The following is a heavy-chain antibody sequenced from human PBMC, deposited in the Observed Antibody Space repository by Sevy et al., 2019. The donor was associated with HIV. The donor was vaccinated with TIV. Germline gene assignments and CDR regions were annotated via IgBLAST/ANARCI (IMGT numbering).Heavy chain of an antibody. V-gene: IGHV3-11*01. CDR3: ARDMSAYTRNWNHEDSDAFDI. CDR2: ISSGGSTI. Sequence: GGSLRLSCAASGFTFSDYYMSWIRQAPGKGLEWVSYISSGGSTIYYAVSVEGRFAISRDNAKNSLYLQMNSLRAEDTAVYYWARDMSAYTRNWNHEDSDAFDIWGQGTSVTVSS. D-gene: IGHD1-1*01. CDR1: GFTFSDYY. J-gene: IGHJ3*02.